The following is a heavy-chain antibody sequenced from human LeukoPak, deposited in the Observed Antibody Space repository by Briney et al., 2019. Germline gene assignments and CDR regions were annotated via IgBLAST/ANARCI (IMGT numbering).Heavy chain of an antibody. V-gene: IGHV3-30*02. CDR1: GFTFSAYG. CDR3: AKDRLTGLGYGPAFDY. Sequence: PGGSLRLSCAASGFTFSAYGMHWVRQAPGKGLEWVAVIWYDGSNKYYADSVKGRLTISRDNSKNTLYLQMNSLRAEDTAVYYCAKDRLTGLGYGPAFDYWGQGTLVTVSS. CDR2: IWYDGSNK. D-gene: IGHD5-18*01. J-gene: IGHJ4*02.